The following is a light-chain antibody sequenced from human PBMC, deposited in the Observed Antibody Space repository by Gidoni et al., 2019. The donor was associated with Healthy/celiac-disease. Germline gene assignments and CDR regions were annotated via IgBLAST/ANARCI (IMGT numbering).Light chain of an antibody. CDR3: LQDYNYPPT. J-gene: IGKJ1*01. CDR2: AAS. Sequence: AIQMTQSPSSLSASVGDRVTITCRASQGIRNDLGWYQQKPGKAPKLLIYAASSLQSGVPSRCSGSGSGTDFTLTISSLQPEYFATYYCLQDYNYPPTFGQGTKVEIK. CDR1: QGIRND. V-gene: IGKV1-6*01.